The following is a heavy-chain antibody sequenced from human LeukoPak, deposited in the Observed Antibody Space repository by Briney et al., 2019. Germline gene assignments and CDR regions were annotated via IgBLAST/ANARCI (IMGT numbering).Heavy chain of an antibody. J-gene: IGHJ4*02. CDR3: ARLCSGYDPNFDY. V-gene: IGHV4-59*08. D-gene: IGHD5-12*01. CDR1: GGSISSYY. CDR2: IYYSGST. Sequence: PSETLSLTCTVSGGSISSYYWSWIRQPPGKGLEWIGYIYYSGSTNYNPSLKSRVTISVDTSKNQFSLKLSSVTAADTAVYYCARLCSGYDPNFDYWGQGTLVTVSS.